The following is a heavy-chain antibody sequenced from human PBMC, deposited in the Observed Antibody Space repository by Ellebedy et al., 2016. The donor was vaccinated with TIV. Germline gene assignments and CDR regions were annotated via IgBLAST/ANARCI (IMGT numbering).Heavy chain of an antibody. J-gene: IGHJ4*02. Sequence: SETLSLTXTVSGGSISSSSYFWGWIRQPPGKGLEWIGIIYYSGSTYYNPSLNSRVTISLDTSKNQFSLNLSSVTAAGAAVYYCARPLRSTVTTSIYFDYWGQGALVTVSS. CDR2: IYYSGST. D-gene: IGHD4-17*01. CDR1: GGSISSSSYF. V-gene: IGHV4-39*01. CDR3: ARPLRSTVTTSIYFDY.